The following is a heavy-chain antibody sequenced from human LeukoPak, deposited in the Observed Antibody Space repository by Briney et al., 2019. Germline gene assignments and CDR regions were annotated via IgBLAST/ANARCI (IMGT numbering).Heavy chain of an antibody. V-gene: IGHV5-51*01. Sequence: GESLKISCKGSGYSFTSYWIGWVRQMPWKGLEWMGIIYPGDSDTRYSPSFQGQVTISADNSISTAYLQLSSLKASDTAMYYCARSLTVTTAALGDWGQGTLVTVSS. CDR2: IYPGDSDT. D-gene: IGHD4-17*01. J-gene: IGHJ4*02. CDR1: GYSFTSYW. CDR3: ARSLTVTTAALGD.